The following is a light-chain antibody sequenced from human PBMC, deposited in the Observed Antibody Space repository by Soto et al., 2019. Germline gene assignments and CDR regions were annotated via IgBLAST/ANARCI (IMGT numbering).Light chain of an antibody. Sequence: QPVLTQPPSVSGAPGQRVTISCTGSSSNIGAGYDVHWYQQLPGTAPKLLIYGNSNRPSGVPDRFSGSKSGTSASLAITGLQAEDEADYYCQAHDSSMSGWVFGGGTKRTVL. CDR1: SSNIGAGYD. CDR2: GNS. V-gene: IGLV1-40*01. J-gene: IGLJ3*02. CDR3: QAHDSSMSGWV.